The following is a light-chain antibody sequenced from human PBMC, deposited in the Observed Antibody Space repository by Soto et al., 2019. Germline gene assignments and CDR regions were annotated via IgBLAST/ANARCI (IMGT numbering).Light chain of an antibody. J-gene: IGKJ4*01. V-gene: IGKV3-11*01. CDR3: QQRSSWPGT. CDR2: DAT. CDR1: QSVMTY. Sequence: LVLTQSPVTMSFSPGERSTLSSRASQSVMTYVAWYQQKPGQAPRLLIYDATKRAAGIPARFSGSGSGTDFTLRIVSLEPEDSAVYYCQQRSSWPGTFGGGTKVDIK.